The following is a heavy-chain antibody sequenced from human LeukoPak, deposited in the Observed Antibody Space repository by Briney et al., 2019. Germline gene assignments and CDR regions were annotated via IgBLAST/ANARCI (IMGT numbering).Heavy chain of an antibody. CDR1: GFTFGSYW. CDR3: ARAPSEIGGYYPEYFRH. D-gene: IGHD3-22*01. Sequence: PGGSLRLSCAASGFTFGSYWMHWVRQAPGKGLVWVSRNKSDGSTNYADSVKGRFTISRDNAKNTLSLQMNSLRAEDTGVYYCARAPSEIGGYYPEYFRHWGQGTLVTVSS. V-gene: IGHV3-74*01. CDR2: NKSDGST. J-gene: IGHJ1*01.